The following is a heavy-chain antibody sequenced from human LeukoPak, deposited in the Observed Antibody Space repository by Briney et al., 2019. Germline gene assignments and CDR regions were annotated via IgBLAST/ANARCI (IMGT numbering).Heavy chain of an antibody. V-gene: IGHV4-39*01. CDR3: AQTNYDFWSGSLGWFDP. CDR1: GGSISSSSYY. CDR2: IYYSGST. J-gene: IGHJ5*02. Sequence: SETLSLTCTVSGGSISSSSYYWGWLRQPPGKGLEWIGSIYYSGSTYYNPSLKSRVTISVDTSKNQFSLKLSSVTAADTAVYYCAQTNYDFWSGSLGWFDPWGQGTLVTVSS. D-gene: IGHD3-3*01.